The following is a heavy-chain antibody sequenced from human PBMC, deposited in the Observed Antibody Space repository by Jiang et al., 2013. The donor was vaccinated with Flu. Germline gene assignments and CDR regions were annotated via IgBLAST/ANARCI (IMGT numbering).Heavy chain of an antibody. Sequence: VQLLESGGGLVQPGGSLRLSCAASGFTFSSYAMSWVRQAPGKGLEWVSAISGSGGSTYYADSVKGRFTISRDNSKNTLYLQMNSLRAEDTAVYYCXSQWLVLPENFDYWGQGTPGHRLL. V-gene: IGHV3-23*01. J-gene: IGHJ4*02. CDR1: GFTFSSYA. CDR2: ISGSGGST. D-gene: IGHD6-19*01. CDR3: XSQWLVLPENFDY.